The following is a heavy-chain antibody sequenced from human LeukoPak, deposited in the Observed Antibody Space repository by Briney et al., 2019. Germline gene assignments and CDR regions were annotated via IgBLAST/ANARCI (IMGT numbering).Heavy chain of an antibody. D-gene: IGHD3-10*01. CDR3: TTGPKLLWFGELALVDY. V-gene: IGHV3-15*01. CDR1: GFTFSSAW. CDR2: IKSKTDGGTT. J-gene: IGHJ4*02. Sequence: GGSLRLSCAASGFTFSSAWMSWVRQAPGKGLEWVGRIKSKTDGGTTDYAAPVKGRFTISRDDSKNTLYLQMNSLKTEDTAVYYCTTGPKLLWFGELALVDYWGQGTLVTVSS.